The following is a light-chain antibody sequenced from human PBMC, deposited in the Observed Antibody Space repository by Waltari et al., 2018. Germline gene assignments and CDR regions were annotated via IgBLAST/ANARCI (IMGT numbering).Light chain of an antibody. CDR3: FSYTSFNTRV. CDR2: DVS. J-gene: IGLJ1*01. CDR1: SSDVGAYNF. V-gene: IGLV2-14*03. Sequence: QSALTQPASVSGSPGQSITISCTGTSSDVGAYNFVSWFQQHPGNAPKLVIHDVSDRPSGVSSRFSGSKSGNTASLTISGLQAEDEADYYCFSYTSFNTRVFGTGTKVTVL.